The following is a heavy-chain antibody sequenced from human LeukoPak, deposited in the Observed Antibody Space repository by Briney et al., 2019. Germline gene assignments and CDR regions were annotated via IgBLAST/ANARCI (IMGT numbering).Heavy chain of an antibody. CDR1: GFTFSSYS. D-gene: IGHD6-13*01. CDR2: ISSSSSYI. CDR3: ARESSSSWVNPFSPPDFDY. J-gene: IGHJ4*02. V-gene: IGHV3-21*01. Sequence: PGGSLRLSCAASGFTFSSYSMNWVRQAPGKGLEWVSSISSSSSYIYYADSVKGRFTISRDNAKNSLYLQMNSLRAEDTAVYYCARESSSSWVNPFSPPDFDYWGQGTLVTVSS.